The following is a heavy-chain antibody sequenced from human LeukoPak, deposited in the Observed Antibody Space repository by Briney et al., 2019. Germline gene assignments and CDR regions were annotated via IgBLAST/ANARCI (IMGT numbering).Heavy chain of an antibody. CDR1: GGSFSGYY. J-gene: IGHJ3*02. V-gene: IGHV4-34*01. D-gene: IGHD3-10*01. CDR2: INHSGST. Sequence: SETLSLTCAVYGGSFSGYYWSWIRQPPGKGLEWIGEINHSGSTNYNPSLKSRVTISVDTSKNQFPLKLSSVTATDTAVYYCARIKSVVRGVIRNDAFGIWGQGTMVTVSS. CDR3: ARIKSVVRGVIRNDAFGI.